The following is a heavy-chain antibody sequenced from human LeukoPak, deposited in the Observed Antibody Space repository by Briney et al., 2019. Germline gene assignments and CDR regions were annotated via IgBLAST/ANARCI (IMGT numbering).Heavy chain of an antibody. CDR3: ARLTYSSGSYFSDSYYFDY. CDR2: IYYSGST. D-gene: IGHD1-26*01. V-gene: IGHV4-39*01. J-gene: IGHJ4*02. CDR1: GGSISSSSYY. Sequence: PETLSLTCTVSGGSISSSSYYWGWIRQPPGKGLEWIGSIYYSGSTYYNPSLKSRVTISVDTSKNQFSLKLSSVTAADTAVYYCARLTYSSGSYFSDSYYFDYWGQGTLVTVSS.